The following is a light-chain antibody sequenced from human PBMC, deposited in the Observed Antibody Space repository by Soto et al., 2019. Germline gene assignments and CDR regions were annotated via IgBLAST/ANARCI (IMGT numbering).Light chain of an antibody. J-gene: IGKJ1*01. CDR2: GAS. V-gene: IGKV3-20*01. CDR3: QQYGSSPRT. Sequence: TQSPATLYVSPGERATLSCRASQSVISNFLAWYQQKPGQAPWLLIWGASNRAGGVPDRFSGSGSGTDFTLTISRLEPEDFAVYYCQQYGSSPRTFGQGTKVEI. CDR1: QSVISNF.